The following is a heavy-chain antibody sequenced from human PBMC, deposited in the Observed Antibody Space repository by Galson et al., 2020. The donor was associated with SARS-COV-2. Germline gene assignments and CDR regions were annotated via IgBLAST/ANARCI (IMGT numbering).Heavy chain of an antibody. D-gene: IGHD3-10*01. CDR3: ASSLSELLWFGELDS. J-gene: IGHJ5*02. Sequence: ASVKVSCKASGYTFTSYAMHWVRQDPGQRLEWMGWINAGNGNTKYSQKFQGRVTITRDTSASTAYMELSSLRAEDTAVYYCASSLSELLWFGELDSWGQGTLVTVSS. V-gene: IGHV1-3*01. CDR1: GYTFTSYA. CDR2: INAGNGNT.